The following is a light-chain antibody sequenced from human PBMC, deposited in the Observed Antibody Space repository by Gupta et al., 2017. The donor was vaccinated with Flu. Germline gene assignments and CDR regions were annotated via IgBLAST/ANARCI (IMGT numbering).Light chain of an antibody. J-gene: IGLJ3*02. Sequence: QSALTQPPSAAGSLGQSVTISCTGGSRDVGGYNYVSWYLQHPGRAPKLLIYEVNQRPSGVPDRFSGSKSGNTASLTVSGLQAEDEAAYFCSSYAGSNNVVFGGGTNLTV. CDR1: SRDVGGYNY. V-gene: IGLV2-8*01. CDR3: SSYAGSNNVV. CDR2: EVN.